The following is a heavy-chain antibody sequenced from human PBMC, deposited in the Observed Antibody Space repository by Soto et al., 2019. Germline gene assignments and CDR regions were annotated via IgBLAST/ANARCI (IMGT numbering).Heavy chain of an antibody. J-gene: IGHJ1*01. CDR3: ARWGTTGGLDV. CDR2: TSYDGSDK. D-gene: IGHD3-16*01. CDR1: GFTFRSYV. V-gene: IGHV3-30*19. Sequence: QVQLVESGGGVVQPGTSLRVSCVGSGFTFRSYVIRWVRQPPGKGLEWVALTSYDGSDKYYDDSVRGRFTISRDNSRNTVDLQMDSLRLEDTALYYCARWGTTGGLDVWGQGTLVSVSS.